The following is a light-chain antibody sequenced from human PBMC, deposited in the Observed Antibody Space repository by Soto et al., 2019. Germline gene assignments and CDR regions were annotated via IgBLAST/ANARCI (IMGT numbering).Light chain of an antibody. V-gene: IGKV1-39*01. J-gene: IGKJ1*01. CDR2: AAS. CDR3: QQTYNPPWT. CDR1: QDINSY. Sequence: DIQMTQSPSSLSASIGDRVTITCRANQDINSYLIWYQQKLGQAPKLLIYAASTLASGVPSRFSGGDSRTDVAPPISGLEHEDSATYYCQQTYNPPWTFGRGTKVEI.